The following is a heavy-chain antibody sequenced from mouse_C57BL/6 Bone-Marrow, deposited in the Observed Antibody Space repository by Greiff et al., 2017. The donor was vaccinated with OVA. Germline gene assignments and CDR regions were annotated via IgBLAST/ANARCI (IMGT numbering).Heavy chain of an antibody. J-gene: IGHJ3*01. CDR3: AAYGSWLAY. D-gene: IGHD1-1*01. V-gene: IGHV1-42*01. CDR1: GYSFTGYY. CDR2: INPSTGGT. Sequence: VQLQQSGPELVKPGASVKISCKASGYSFTGYYMNWVKQSPEKSLEWIGEINPSTGGTTYNQKFKAKATLTVDKSSSTAYMQLKSLTSEDSAVYYCAAYGSWLAYWGQGTLVTVSA.